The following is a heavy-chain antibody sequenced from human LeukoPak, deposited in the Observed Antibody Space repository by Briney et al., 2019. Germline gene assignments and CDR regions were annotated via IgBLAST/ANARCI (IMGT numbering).Heavy chain of an antibody. CDR1: GYTFTGYY. CDR2: INPNSGGT. J-gene: IGHJ5*02. V-gene: IGHV1-2*06. CDR3: ARVPWGSGSYYLA. D-gene: IGHD3-10*01. Sequence: ASVKVSCKASGYTFTGYYMHWVRQAPGQGLEWMGRINPNSGGTNYAQKFQGRVTMTRDTSISTAYMEMSRLRTDETAVYYCARVPWGSGSYYLAWGQGTLVTVSS.